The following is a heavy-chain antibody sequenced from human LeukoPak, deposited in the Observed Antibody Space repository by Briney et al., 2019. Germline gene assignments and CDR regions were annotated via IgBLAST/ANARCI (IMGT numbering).Heavy chain of an antibody. Sequence: PGGSLRLSCAASGFTFSSYSMNWVRQAPGKGLEWVSSISSSSSYIYYADSVKGRFTISRDNAKNSLYLQMNSLRAKDTAVYYCARATYGSGSYYPYWGQGTLVTVSS. CDR2: ISSSSSYI. V-gene: IGHV3-21*01. J-gene: IGHJ4*02. CDR1: GFTFSSYS. CDR3: ARATYGSGSYYPY. D-gene: IGHD3-10*01.